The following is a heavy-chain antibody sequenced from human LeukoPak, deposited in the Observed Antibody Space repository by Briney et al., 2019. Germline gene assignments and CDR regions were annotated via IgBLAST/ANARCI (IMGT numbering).Heavy chain of an antibody. CDR1: GFTFSSYG. D-gene: IGHD6-19*01. CDR2: ISYDGSNK. V-gene: IGHV3-30*18. J-gene: IGHJ4*02. Sequence: GGSLRLSCAASGFTFSSYGMHWVRQAPGKGLEWVAVISYDGSNKYYADSVKARFTISRDNSKNTLYLQMNSLRAEDTAVYYCAKAKGSSGLKTYYFDYWGQGTLVTVSS. CDR3: AKAKGSSGLKTYYFDY.